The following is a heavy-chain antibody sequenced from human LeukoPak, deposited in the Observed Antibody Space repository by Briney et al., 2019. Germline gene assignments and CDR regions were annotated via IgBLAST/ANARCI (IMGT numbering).Heavy chain of an antibody. CDR1: GGTFSSYA. V-gene: IGHV1-69*13. CDR3: ATDLTGTTFRGAFDI. Sequence: SVKVSCKASGGTFSSYAISWVRQAPGQGLEWMGGIIPIFGTANYAQKFQGRVTITADESTSTAYMELSSLRSEDTAVYYCATDLTGTTFRGAFDIWGQGTMVTVSS. D-gene: IGHD1-20*01. CDR2: IIPIFGTA. J-gene: IGHJ3*02.